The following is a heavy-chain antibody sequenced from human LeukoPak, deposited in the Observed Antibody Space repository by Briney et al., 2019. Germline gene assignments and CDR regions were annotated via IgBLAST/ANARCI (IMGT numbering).Heavy chain of an antibody. CDR2: ISGSGGST. Sequence: GGSLRLSFEASGFTFSSYAMTWFRQAPGKGLEWVSAISGSGGSTYYAGSVKGRFTISRDNSKNTLYLQMNSLRAEDTAVYYCAKTHWEWPFDYWGQGTLVTVSS. CDR3: AKTHWEWPFDY. CDR1: GFTFSSYA. V-gene: IGHV3-23*01. D-gene: IGHD3-3*01. J-gene: IGHJ4*02.